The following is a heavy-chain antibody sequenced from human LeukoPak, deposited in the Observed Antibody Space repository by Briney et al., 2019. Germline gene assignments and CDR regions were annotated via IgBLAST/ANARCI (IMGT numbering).Heavy chain of an antibody. J-gene: IGHJ4*02. CDR3: ARAHIAAAGNYFDY. D-gene: IGHD6-13*01. Sequence: SETLSLTCTVSGYSISSGYYWGWIRQPPGKGLEWIGSIYHSGSTYYNPSLKSRVTISVDTSKNQFSLKLSSVTAADTAVYYCARAHIAAAGNYFDYWGQGTLVTVSS. V-gene: IGHV4-38-2*02. CDR2: IYHSGST. CDR1: GYSISSGYY.